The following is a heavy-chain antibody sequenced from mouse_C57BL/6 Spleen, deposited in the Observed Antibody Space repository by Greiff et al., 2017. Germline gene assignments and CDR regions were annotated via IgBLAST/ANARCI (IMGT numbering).Heavy chain of an antibody. CDR3: ARNDYDGGDYAMDY. Sequence: QVQLQQPGAELVKPGASVKMSCKASGYTFTSYWITWVKQRPGQGLAWIGDIYPGSGSTNYNEKFKSKATLTVDTSSSTAYMQLSSLTSEDSAVYYCARNDYDGGDYAMDYWGQGTSVTVSS. CDR1: GYTFTSYW. D-gene: IGHD2-4*01. V-gene: IGHV1-55*01. J-gene: IGHJ4*01. CDR2: IYPGSGST.